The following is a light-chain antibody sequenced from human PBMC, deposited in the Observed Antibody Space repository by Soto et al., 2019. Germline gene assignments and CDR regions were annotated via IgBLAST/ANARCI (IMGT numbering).Light chain of an antibody. J-gene: IGKJ1*01. CDR2: GAS. CDR3: QEYYNWRRT. Sequence: EIVMTQSPATLSVSPGEGVTLSCRAGQSVRSNLAWYQQKPGQAPRLLIYGASTRATGSPARFSGSGSGTEFTLSISSLQSEDVAVYYCQEYYNWRRTFGQGTKVE. V-gene: IGKV3-15*01. CDR1: QSVRSN.